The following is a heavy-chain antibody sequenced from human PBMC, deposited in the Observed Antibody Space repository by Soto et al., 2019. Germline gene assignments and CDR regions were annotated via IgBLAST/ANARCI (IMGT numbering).Heavy chain of an antibody. V-gene: IGHV1-69*01. CDR2: IIPIFGTA. D-gene: IGHD2-2*01. CDR3: ARAAIPSYYYYYGMDV. CDR1: GGTLSSYA. J-gene: IGHJ6*02. Sequence: VQLVQSGAGVKKPGSSVKVSCKAFGGTLSSYAFSWVRQPPEQGLEWMGGIIPIFGTANYAQKFQGRVTITADESTSTAYMELSSLRSEDTAVYYCARAAIPSYYYYYGMDVWGQGTTVTVSS.